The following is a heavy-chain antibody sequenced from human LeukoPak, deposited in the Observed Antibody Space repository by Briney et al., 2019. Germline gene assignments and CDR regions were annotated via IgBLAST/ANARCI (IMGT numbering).Heavy chain of an antibody. V-gene: IGHV1-18*01. J-gene: IGHJ3*02. CDR3: ARVRLGYAFDI. Sequence: ASVKDSCKASGYTFTSYGISWVRQAPGQGVEWMGWISAYNGNTKYAQKLQGRVTMPPDASTSTAYKELRSLRSDDTAVYYCARVRLGYAFDIWGQGTMVTVSS. CDR1: GYTFTSYG. D-gene: IGHD5-18*01. CDR2: ISAYNGNT.